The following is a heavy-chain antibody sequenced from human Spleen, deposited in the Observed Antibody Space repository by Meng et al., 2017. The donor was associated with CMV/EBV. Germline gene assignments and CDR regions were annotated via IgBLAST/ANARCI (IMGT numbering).Heavy chain of an antibody. Sequence: ASVKVSCKTSGYTFTGYYMHWVRQAPGQGLEWMGWINPKSGDRNYAEKFQGRVTMTWDTAISTAYMELRRLTPDDTAVYYCASPIILVPAVVDYYYGVDVWGRGTTVTVSS. V-gene: IGHV1-2*02. J-gene: IGHJ6*02. CDR1: GYTFTGYY. CDR2: INPKSGDR. CDR3: ASPIILVPAVVDYYYGVDV. D-gene: IGHD2-2*01.